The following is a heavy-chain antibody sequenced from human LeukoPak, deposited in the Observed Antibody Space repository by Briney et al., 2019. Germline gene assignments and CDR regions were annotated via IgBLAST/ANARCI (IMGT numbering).Heavy chain of an antibody. Sequence: ASVRVSCKASGGTFSSYSISWVRQAPGQGLEWMGRIIPIFGTTNYAQKFQGRVTITAGEPASTAYMELSSLRSEDTAVYYCARVHYYGSGIERTNYGMDVWGQGTTVTVSS. CDR2: IIPIFGTT. CDR1: GGTFSSYS. J-gene: IGHJ6*02. D-gene: IGHD3-10*01. CDR3: ARVHYYGSGIERTNYGMDV. V-gene: IGHV1-69*13.